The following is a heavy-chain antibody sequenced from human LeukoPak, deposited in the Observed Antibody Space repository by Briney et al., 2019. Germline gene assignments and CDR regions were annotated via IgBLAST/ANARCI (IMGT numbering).Heavy chain of an antibody. V-gene: IGHV3-23*01. CDR3: AKDPNFSSGWYLADY. D-gene: IGHD6-19*01. J-gene: IGHJ4*02. CDR2: ITSSGDKT. Sequence: QSGGSLRLSCAGSGFTFSSYAMSWVRQAPGKGLEWVSSITSSGDKTYYADSVKGRFTVSRDNSKKTVDLQMNSLRAEDTALYYCAKDPNFSSGWYLADYWGQGTLVTVSS. CDR1: GFTFSSYA.